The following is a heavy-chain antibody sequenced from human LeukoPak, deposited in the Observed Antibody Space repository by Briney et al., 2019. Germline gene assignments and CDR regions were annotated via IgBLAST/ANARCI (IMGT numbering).Heavy chain of an antibody. J-gene: IGHJ3*01. Sequence: PGGPLRLSCATSRFIFSSYWMTWVRRTPGKGLEWVASINQDGSDKYYVDSVKGRFTISRDNAKKSLYLEMSSLRAEDTAVYYCARDGSFWSGFHASDLWGQGTVVTVSS. CDR2: INQDGSDK. CDR3: ARDGSFWSGFHASDL. D-gene: IGHD3-3*01. CDR1: RFIFSSYW. V-gene: IGHV3-7*01.